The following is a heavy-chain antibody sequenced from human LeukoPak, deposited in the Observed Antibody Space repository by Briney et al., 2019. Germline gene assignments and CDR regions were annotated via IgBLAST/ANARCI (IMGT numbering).Heavy chain of an antibody. V-gene: IGHV3-74*01. Sequence: HTGGSLRLSCAPSGFTFSSYWMHWVRQAPGKGLVWVSRINTDGSTITYADSVKGRFTISRDNAKNTLYLQMNSLRGEDTAVYFCARERKSSTSMDYWGQGTLVTVSS. J-gene: IGHJ4*02. CDR1: GFTFSSYW. D-gene: IGHD2-2*01. CDR3: ARERKSSTSMDY. CDR2: INTDGSTI.